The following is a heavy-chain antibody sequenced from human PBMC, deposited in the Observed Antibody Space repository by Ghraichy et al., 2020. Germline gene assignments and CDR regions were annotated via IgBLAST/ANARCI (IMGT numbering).Heavy chain of an antibody. CDR3: ITVNRITLTVVAIVHYYYDMDV. D-gene: IGHD3-22*01. V-gene: IGHV3-15*01. Sequence: GGSLRLSCAASGFTFSSYSMNWVRQAPGKGLEWVGRIKSKSEGETRDYAATVKGRFTISRDDSKKTLYLQMNSLKTEDTAGYYCITVNRITLTVVAIVHYYYDMDVWGQGTTGTVSS. CDR1: GFTFSSYS. CDR2: IKSKSEGETR. J-gene: IGHJ6*02.